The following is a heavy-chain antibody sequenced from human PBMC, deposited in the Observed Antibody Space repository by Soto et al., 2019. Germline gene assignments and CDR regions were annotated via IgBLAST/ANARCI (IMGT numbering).Heavy chain of an antibody. V-gene: IGHV5-51*01. D-gene: IGHD6-13*01. Sequence: PGESLKISCKGSGYSFTSYWIGWVRQMPGKGLEWMGIIYPGDSDTRYSPSFQGQVTISADKSISTAYLQWSSLKASDTAMYYCARQLGIAAAGTASGYYYYGMDVWGQGTTVTVS. J-gene: IGHJ6*02. CDR2: IYPGDSDT. CDR1: GYSFTSYW. CDR3: ARQLGIAAAGTASGYYYYGMDV.